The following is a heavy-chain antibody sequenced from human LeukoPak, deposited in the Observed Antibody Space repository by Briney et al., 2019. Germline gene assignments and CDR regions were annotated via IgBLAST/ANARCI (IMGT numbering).Heavy chain of an antibody. CDR3: AAYSNDAYSFDP. CDR1: GFTFSNYN. V-gene: IGHV3-48*02. Sequence: PGGSLRLSCTASGFTFSNYNMIWVRQAPGKGLEWVSYISSSSRATYYADSVKGRFTISRDNAKNSLYLQMNSLTDEDTAVYYCAAYSNDAYSFDPWGQGTLVTVSS. D-gene: IGHD4-4*01. J-gene: IGHJ5*02. CDR2: ISSSSRAT.